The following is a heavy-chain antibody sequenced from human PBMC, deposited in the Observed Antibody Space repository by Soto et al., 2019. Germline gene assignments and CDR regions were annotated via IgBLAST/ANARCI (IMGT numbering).Heavy chain of an antibody. J-gene: IGHJ4*02. CDR3: TKDLENRGDNFWRGFET. CDR2: ISGSGANT. D-gene: IGHD3-3*01. CDR1: GFTFSNCA. V-gene: IGHV3-23*01. Sequence: EVQLLESGGDLVQPGGSLRLSCATSGFTFSNCAMSWVRHTPGKGLEWVSGISGSGANTYNAESVKGRFTISRDNSMNTMNLQMNSLREDASAVYYCTKDLENRGDNFWRGFETWGQGTLVIVAS.